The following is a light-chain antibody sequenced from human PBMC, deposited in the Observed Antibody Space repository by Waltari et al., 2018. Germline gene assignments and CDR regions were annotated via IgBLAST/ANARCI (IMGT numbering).Light chain of an antibody. J-gene: IGKJ2*03. Sequence: DSQMTQSPSSLSASVGDRVTITCRASQSIRTYLNWYQQKPGKAPKLLIYAASRLQSGVPSRFSGSGSRTDFTLTISSLQPEDFATYHCHQSYSTPYSFGQGTKLEIK. CDR3: HQSYSTPYS. CDR2: AAS. V-gene: IGKV1-39*01. CDR1: QSIRTY.